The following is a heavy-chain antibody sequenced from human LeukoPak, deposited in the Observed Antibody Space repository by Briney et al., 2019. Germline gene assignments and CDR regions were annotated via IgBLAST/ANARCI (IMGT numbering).Heavy chain of an antibody. Sequence: GSLRLSCAASGFTVSSNYMSWVRQAPGKGLEWVSVIYSGGSTYYADSVKGRFTISRDNSKNTLYLQMNSLRAEDTAVYYCARDARGDSDAFDIWGQGTMVTVSS. J-gene: IGHJ3*02. CDR3: ARDARGDSDAFDI. V-gene: IGHV3-53*01. CDR2: IYSGGST. CDR1: GFTVSSNY. D-gene: IGHD2-21*02.